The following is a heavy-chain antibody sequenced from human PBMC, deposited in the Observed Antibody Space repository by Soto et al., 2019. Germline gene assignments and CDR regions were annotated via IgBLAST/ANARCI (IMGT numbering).Heavy chain of an antibody. D-gene: IGHD2-15*01. CDR1: GFTFSNAW. CDR3: TTEPCSGGSCYSRPNFQYFQH. J-gene: IGHJ1*01. CDR2: IKSKTDGGTT. V-gene: IGHV3-15*01. Sequence: GGSLRLSCAASGFTFSNAWMSWVRQAPGKGLEWVGRIKSKTDGGTTDYAAPVKGRFTISRDDSKNTLYLQMNSLKTEDTAVYYCTTEPCSGGSCYSRPNFQYFQHWGQGTLVTVSS.